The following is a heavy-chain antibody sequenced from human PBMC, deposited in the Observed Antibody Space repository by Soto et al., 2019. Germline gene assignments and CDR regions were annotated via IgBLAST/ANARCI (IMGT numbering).Heavy chain of an antibody. V-gene: IGHV3-33*01. Sequence: QVQLVESGGGVVQPGRSLRLSCAASGFTFSSYGMHWVRQAPGKGLEWVAVIWYDGSNKYYADSVKGRFTISRDNSKNXLDLQRNSLRAEDTAVYYCARGNNPYYYYYYGMDVWGQGTTVTVSS. CDR1: GFTFSSYG. D-gene: IGHD1-1*01. J-gene: IGHJ6*02. CDR2: IWYDGSNK. CDR3: ARGNNPYYYYYYGMDV.